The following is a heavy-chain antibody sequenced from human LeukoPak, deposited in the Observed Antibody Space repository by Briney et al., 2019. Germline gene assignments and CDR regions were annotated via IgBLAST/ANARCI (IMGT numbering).Heavy chain of an antibody. Sequence: GGSLRLSCAASGNYWMHWVRQAPGKGLVWVSHINSDGSWTSYADSVKGRFAISKDNAKNTVYLQMNSLRAEDTAVYYCVSFYETYWGRGTLVTVSS. CDR1: GNYW. V-gene: IGHV3-74*01. CDR2: INSDGSWT. CDR3: VSFYETY. J-gene: IGHJ4*02. D-gene: IGHD2/OR15-2a*01.